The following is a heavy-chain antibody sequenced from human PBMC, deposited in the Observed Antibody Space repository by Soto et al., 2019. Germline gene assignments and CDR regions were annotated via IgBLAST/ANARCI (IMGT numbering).Heavy chain of an antibody. CDR3: ARDRLFIPVAVAGEAGYYYYYGMDV. J-gene: IGHJ6*02. CDR1: GGTFSSYA. V-gene: IGHV1-69*13. D-gene: IGHD6-19*01. Sequence: GASVKVSCKASGGTFSSYAISWVRQAPGQGAEWMGGILPIFGTANYAQKFQGRVTITADESTSTAYMELSSLRSEDTAVYYCARDRLFIPVAVAGEAGYYYYYGMDVWGQGTTVTVSS. CDR2: ILPIFGTA.